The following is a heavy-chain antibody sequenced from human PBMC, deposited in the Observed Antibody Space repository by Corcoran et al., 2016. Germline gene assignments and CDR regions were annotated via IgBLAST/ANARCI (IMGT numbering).Heavy chain of an antibody. J-gene: IGHJ5*02. D-gene: IGHD2-2*01. V-gene: IGHV3-30*18. Sequence: QVQLVESGGGVVQPGRSLRLSCAASGFTFRSYGIHWVRQAPGEGLEWVAVISNDGSNKYYADSVKGRFTISRDNSKNTLYLQMNSLRTEDTAVYYCAKSDIVVVPDAWNWLDPWGQGTLVTVSS. CDR3: AKSDIVVVPDAWNWLDP. CDR2: ISNDGSNK. CDR1: GFTFRSYG.